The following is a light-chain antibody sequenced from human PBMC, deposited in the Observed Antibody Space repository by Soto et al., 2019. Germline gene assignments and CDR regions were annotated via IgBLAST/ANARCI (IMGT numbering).Light chain of an antibody. CDR2: AAS. CDR3: QQGDSFPIT. Sequence: DIQMTQSPSSVSASVGDRVTITCRASQSSSSWLAWYQQKPGTVPKLLIYAASRLQSGVPSRFSGSGAGTEFTLTITSLQPEDFGTYYCQQGDSFPITFGQGTRLEIK. CDR1: QSSSSW. V-gene: IGKV1-12*01. J-gene: IGKJ5*01.